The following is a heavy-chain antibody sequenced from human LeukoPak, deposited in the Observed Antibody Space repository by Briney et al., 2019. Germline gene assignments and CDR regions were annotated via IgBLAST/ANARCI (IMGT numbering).Heavy chain of an antibody. CDR3: ARAALRGTYFDY. J-gene: IGHJ4*02. Sequence: SETLSLTCAVYGGSFSGYYWSWIRQPPGKGLEWIGEINHSGSTNYNPSLKSRVTISVDTSKNQFSLKLSSVTAADTAVYYCARAALRGTYFDYWGQGTLVTVSS. V-gene: IGHV4-34*01. CDR1: GGSFSGYY. D-gene: IGHD3-10*01. CDR2: INHSGST.